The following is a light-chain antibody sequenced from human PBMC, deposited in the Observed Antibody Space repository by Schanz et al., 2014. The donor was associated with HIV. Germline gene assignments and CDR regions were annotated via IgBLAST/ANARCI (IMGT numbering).Light chain of an antibody. J-gene: IGKJ2*02. CDR3: LQYDSDSWT. CDR1: QDINIY. V-gene: IGKV1-27*01. CDR2: GAS. Sequence: DIQMPQSPSSLSASVGDRVTITCRASQDINIYLAWYQQRPGKVPNLLVYGASTLRSGVPSRFSGSGSGTEFTLTISSLQPDDFATYFCLQYDSDSWTFGQGTKLDIQ.